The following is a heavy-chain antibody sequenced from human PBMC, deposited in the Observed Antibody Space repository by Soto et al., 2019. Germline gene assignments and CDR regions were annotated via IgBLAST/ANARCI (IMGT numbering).Heavy chain of an antibody. CDR3: ARGGYDFWSGYYYYYGMDV. V-gene: IGHV4-34*01. CDR2: INHSGST. J-gene: IGHJ6*02. CDR1: GGSFSGYY. D-gene: IGHD3-3*01. Sequence: SETLSLTCAVYGGSFSGYYWSWIRRPPGKGLEWIGEINHSGSTNYNPSLKSRVTISVDTSKNQFSLKLSSVTAADTAVYYCARGGYDFWSGYYYYYGMDVWGQGTTVTVSS.